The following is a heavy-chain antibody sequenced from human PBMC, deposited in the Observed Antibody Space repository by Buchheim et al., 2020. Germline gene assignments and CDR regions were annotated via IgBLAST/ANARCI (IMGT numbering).Heavy chain of an antibody. Sequence: QVQLVQSGAEVKKPGASVKVSCKASGYTFTSYYMHWVRQAPGQGLEWMGIINPSGGSTSYAQKFQGRVTMTRDTSKSTVYMELSSLRSEDTAVYYCARDSPLYFTVTTYYYYGMDVWGQGTT. V-gene: IGHV1-46*01. CDR3: ARDSPLYFTVTTYYYYGMDV. CDR1: GYTFTSYY. D-gene: IGHD4-17*01. CDR2: INPSGGST. J-gene: IGHJ6*02.